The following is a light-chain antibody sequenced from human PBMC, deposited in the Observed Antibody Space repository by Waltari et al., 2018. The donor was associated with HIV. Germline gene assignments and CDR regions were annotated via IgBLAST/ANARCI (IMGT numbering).Light chain of an antibody. CDR2: GSS. CDR1: QSVSSTY. CDR3: QHYGSSLIT. Sequence: ESVLTQFPGTLSLSPGERATLSCRASQSVSSTYLAWYQQKPGQAPRLLIYGSSSRATGIPDRFSGSGSGTDFTLTITRLEPEDSAVYYCQHYGSSLITFGQGTRLETK. J-gene: IGKJ5*01. V-gene: IGKV3-20*01.